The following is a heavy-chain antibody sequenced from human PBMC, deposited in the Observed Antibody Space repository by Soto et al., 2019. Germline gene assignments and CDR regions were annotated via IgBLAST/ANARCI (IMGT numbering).Heavy chain of an antibody. CDR1: GFTFSSYA. Sequence: EVQLLESGGGLVQPGGSLRLSCAASGFTFSSYAMTWVRQAPGTGLEWVSTISGSGGNTYYADSVKGRFTISRDNSKNTLDLQMNSLRAEDTAVYYCANGRGYSYGTDYFDYWGQGTLVTVSS. D-gene: IGHD5-18*01. CDR3: ANGRGYSYGTDYFDY. J-gene: IGHJ4*02. CDR2: ISGSGGNT. V-gene: IGHV3-23*01.